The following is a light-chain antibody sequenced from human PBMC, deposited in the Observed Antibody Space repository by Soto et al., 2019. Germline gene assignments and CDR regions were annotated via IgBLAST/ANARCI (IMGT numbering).Light chain of an antibody. Sequence: EIVLTQSPGTLSLSPGERATLSCRASQSVSSSYLAWYQQKPGQAPMLLFYGASSRATGIPDRFSGSGSGTDFTLTISRLEPEDFAVYYCQQYCSSLTWTFGQGTK. CDR3: QQYCSSLTWT. V-gene: IGKV3-20*01. J-gene: IGKJ1*01. CDR1: QSVSSSY. CDR2: GAS.